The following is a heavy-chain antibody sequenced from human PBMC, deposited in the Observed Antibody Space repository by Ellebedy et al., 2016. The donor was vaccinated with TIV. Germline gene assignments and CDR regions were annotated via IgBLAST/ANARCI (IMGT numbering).Heavy chain of an antibody. D-gene: IGHD1-26*01. CDR1: GYTFTSYG. Sequence: AASVKVSCKASGYTFTSYGLSWVRQPPGQGLEWMGWMNIDNGNTKYAQKVQGRVTMATDTSTSTAYMELSSLRSDDTAVYYCTRDRGSCGYDPWGQGTLVTVSS. CDR2: MNIDNGNT. CDR3: TRDRGSCGYDP. J-gene: IGHJ5*02. V-gene: IGHV1-18*01.